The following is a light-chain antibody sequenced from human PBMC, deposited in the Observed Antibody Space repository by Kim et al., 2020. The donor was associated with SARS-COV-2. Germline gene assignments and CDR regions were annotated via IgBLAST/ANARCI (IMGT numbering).Light chain of an antibody. V-gene: IGKV1-5*01. J-gene: IGKJ4*01. CDR2: DAS. Sequence: DIQMTQSPSTLSASVGDRVTTTCRASQSISSWLAWYQQKPGKAPKLLIYDASTLESGVPSRFSGSGSGTEFTLAISSLQPDDFATYYCQQYNSYPLTFGGGTKVEIK. CDR1: QSISSW. CDR3: QQYNSYPLT.